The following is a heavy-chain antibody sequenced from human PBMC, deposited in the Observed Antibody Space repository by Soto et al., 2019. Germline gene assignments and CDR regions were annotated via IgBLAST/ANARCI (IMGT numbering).Heavy chain of an antibody. D-gene: IGHD6-13*01. CDR3: ARTSQGAAAGSEYYFDY. J-gene: IGHJ4*02. Sequence: QVQLVQSGAEVKKPGSSVKVSCKASGGTFSSYAISWVRQAPGQGLEWMGGIIPIFGTANYAQKFQGRVTITADESTRTAYMELSSLRSEDTAVYYCARTSQGAAAGSEYYFDYWGQGTLVTVSS. CDR2: IIPIFGTA. V-gene: IGHV1-69*12. CDR1: GGTFSSYA.